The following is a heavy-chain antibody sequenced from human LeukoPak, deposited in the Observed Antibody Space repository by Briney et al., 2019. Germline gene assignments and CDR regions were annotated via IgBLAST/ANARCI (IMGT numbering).Heavy chain of an antibody. CDR3: ARDPSGSYLGWFDP. CDR1: GGSISSYY. Sequence: SETLSLTCTVSGGSISSYYWSWIRQPPGKGLEWIGYIYYSGSTNYNPSLKSRVTISVDTSKNQFSPKLSSVTAADTAVYYCARDPSGSYLGWFDPWGQGTLVTVSS. V-gene: IGHV4-59*01. D-gene: IGHD1-26*01. J-gene: IGHJ5*02. CDR2: IYYSGST.